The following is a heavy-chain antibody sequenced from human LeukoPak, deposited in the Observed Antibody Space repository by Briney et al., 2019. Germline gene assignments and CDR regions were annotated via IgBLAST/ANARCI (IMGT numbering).Heavy chain of an antibody. Sequence: ASVKVSCKASGYTFTSYDINWVRQATGQGLEWMGWMNPNSGNTGYAQKFQGRVTITRNTSISTAYMELSSLRSEDTAVYYCARGYDFWSGYSYYYYNMDVWGKGTTVTVSS. V-gene: IGHV1-8*03. J-gene: IGHJ6*03. CDR1: GYTFTSYD. D-gene: IGHD3-3*01. CDR3: ARGYDFWSGYSYYYYNMDV. CDR2: MNPNSGNT.